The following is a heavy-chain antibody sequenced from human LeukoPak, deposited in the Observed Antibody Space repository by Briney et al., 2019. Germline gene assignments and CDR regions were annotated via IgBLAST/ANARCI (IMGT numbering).Heavy chain of an antibody. CDR1: GFTVSSNY. CDR3: ARSEVGKAFDY. V-gene: IGHV3-21*01. J-gene: IGHJ4*02. Sequence: KAGGSLRLSCAASGFTVSSNYMNWVRQAPGKGLEWVSCINRSSGTIYYADSVKGRFTISRDNAENSLYLQMNSLRAEDTAIYYCARSEVGKAFDYCGRGTLVTVSS. D-gene: IGHD7-27*01. CDR2: INRSSGTI.